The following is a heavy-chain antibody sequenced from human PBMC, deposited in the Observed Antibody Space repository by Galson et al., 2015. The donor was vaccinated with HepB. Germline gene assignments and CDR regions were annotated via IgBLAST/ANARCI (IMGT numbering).Heavy chain of an antibody. Sequence: QSGAEVKKPGESLKISCKASGYIFSTYWIGWVRQMPGKGLEWMGIIYPGVSDPIYSPSFQGQVTISADKSISTAYLQWSSLEASDTAIYYCARHGGFVDYWGQGTLVSVSS. CDR1: GYIFSTYW. CDR3: ARHGGFVDY. V-gene: IGHV5-51*01. J-gene: IGHJ4*02. D-gene: IGHD3-16*01. CDR2: IYPGVSDP.